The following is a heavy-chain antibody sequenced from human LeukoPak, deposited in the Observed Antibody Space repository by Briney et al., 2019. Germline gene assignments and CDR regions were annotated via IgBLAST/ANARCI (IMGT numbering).Heavy chain of an antibody. J-gene: IGHJ4*02. D-gene: IGHD3-22*01. CDR1: GGSISSYY. Sequence: PSETLSLTCTVSGGSISSYYWSWIRQPPGKGLGWIGYIYYSGSTNYNPSLKSRVTISVDTSKNQFSLKLSSVTAADTAVYYCARQGYYYDSSGYRGPWYFDYWGQGTLVTVSS. CDR2: IYYSGST. CDR3: ARQGYYYDSSGYRGPWYFDY. V-gene: IGHV4-59*08.